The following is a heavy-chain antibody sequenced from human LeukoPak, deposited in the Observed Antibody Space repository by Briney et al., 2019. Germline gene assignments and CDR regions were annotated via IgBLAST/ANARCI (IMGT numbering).Heavy chain of an antibody. CDR3: ARRKAKTPTYFDY. CDR1: GDSINDYY. Sequence: PSETLSLTCTVSGDSINDYYWTWIRQPPGKGLEWIGYIYYSGNTNYNPSLKSRVTISLDTSKNQFSLKLTSVTAADTATYYCARRKAKTPTYFDYWGQGALVTVSS. CDR2: IYYSGNT. J-gene: IGHJ4*02. V-gene: IGHV4-59*08.